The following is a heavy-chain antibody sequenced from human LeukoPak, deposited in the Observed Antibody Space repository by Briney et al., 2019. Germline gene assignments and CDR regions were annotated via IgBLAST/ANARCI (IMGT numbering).Heavy chain of an antibody. J-gene: IGHJ4*02. V-gene: IGHV5-51*01. CDR2: IFPADSDT. Sequence: GESLKISCKGSGYSFTSYWIGWVRQMPGKGLEWMGVIFPADSDTSYSPSFLGQVTISADRSISTAYLQWSSLKASDTAIYYCARGLASDYWGQGTLVTVSS. CDR1: GYSFTSYW. CDR3: ARGLASDY.